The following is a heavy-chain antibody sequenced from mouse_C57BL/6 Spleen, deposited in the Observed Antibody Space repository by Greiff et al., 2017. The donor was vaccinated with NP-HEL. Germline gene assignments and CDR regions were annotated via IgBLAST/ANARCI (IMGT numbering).Heavy chain of an antibody. CDR1: GYSFTDYN. CDR3: TSEEGTGTDFDY. J-gene: IGHJ2*01. V-gene: IGHV1-39*01. CDR2: INPNDGTT. Sequence: VQLQQSGPELVKPGASVKISCKASGYSFTDYNMNWVNQSNGKSLEWIGVINPNDGTTSYKQKFNGKATLTVDQSSSTAYMQLNSLTSDDSAVYYCTSEEGTGTDFDYWGQGTTLTVSS. D-gene: IGHD4-1*01.